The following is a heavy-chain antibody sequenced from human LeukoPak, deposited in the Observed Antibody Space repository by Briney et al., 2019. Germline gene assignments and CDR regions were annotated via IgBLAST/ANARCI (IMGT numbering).Heavy chain of an antibody. V-gene: IGHV3-21*04. J-gene: IGHJ6*03. D-gene: IGHD1-14*01. CDR2: ISSSSSYI. CDR1: GFTFSSCT. CDR3: ARGNQAGDGWDYYYYYYMDV. Sequence: PGGSLRLSCAASGFTFSSCTMNWVRQAPGKGLEWVSSISSSSSYIYYADSVKGRFTISRDNAKNSLYLQMNSLRAEDTALYYCARGNQAGDGWDYYYYYYMDVWGKGTTVTVSS.